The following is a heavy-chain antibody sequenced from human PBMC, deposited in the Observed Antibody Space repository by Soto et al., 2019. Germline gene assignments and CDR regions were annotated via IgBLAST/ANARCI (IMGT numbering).Heavy chain of an antibody. CDR1: GGTFSSYT. CDR2: IIPILGIA. J-gene: IGHJ6*02. D-gene: IGHD4-17*01. Sequence: QVQLVQSGAEVKKPGSSVKVSCKASGGTFSSYTISWVRQAPGQGLEWMGRIIPILGIANYAQKFQGRVTITADKSTSTAYMELSSLRSEDTAVYYCARDDGIAGGTVTTLGMDVWGQGTTVTVSS. V-gene: IGHV1-69*08. CDR3: ARDDGIAGGTVTTLGMDV.